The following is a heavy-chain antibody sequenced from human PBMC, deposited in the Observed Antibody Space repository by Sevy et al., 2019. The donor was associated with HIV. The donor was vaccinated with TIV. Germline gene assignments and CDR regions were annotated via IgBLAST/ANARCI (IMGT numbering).Heavy chain of an antibody. CDR3: AREGMVLLGSGS. CDR1: GFTVSDNY. J-gene: IGHJ3*01. CDR2: IYSGGST. D-gene: IGHD2-8*02. Sequence: GGSLRLSCAASGFTVSDNYMSWVRQAPGKGLEWVSVIYSGGSTYYADFVKGRFTISRDNSKNTLYLQMNSLRAEDTAAYYCAREGMVLLGSGSWGQGTMVTVSS. V-gene: IGHV3-53*01.